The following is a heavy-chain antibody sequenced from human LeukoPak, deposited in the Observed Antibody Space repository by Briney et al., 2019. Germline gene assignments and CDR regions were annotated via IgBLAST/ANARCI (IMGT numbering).Heavy chain of an antibody. V-gene: IGHV4-31*03. J-gene: IGHJ4*02. CDR2: IYYSGST. Sequence: DPSQTLSLTCTVSGGSISSGGYYWSWIRQHPGKGLEWIGYIYYSGSTYYNPSLKSRVTISVDTSKNQFSLKLSSVTAADTAVYYCARHAPHPSSGIDYWGQGTLVTVSS. CDR3: ARHAPHPSSGIDY. D-gene: IGHD3-22*01. CDR1: GGSISSGGYY.